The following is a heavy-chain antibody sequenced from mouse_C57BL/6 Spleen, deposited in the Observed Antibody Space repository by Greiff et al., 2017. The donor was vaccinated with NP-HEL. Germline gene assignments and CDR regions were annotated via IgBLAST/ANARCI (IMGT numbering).Heavy chain of an antibody. Sequence: VKLMESGAELARPGASVKLSCTASGYTFTSYGISWVKQRTGQGLEWIGEIYPRSGNTYYIAKFKGKATLTADKSSSTAYMELRSRTSEDAAVYFCARVGIYDGYSWGQGTLVTVSA. J-gene: IGHJ3*01. D-gene: IGHD2-3*01. CDR3: ARVGIYDGYS. CDR1: GYTFTSYG. V-gene: IGHV1-81*01. CDR2: IYPRSGNT.